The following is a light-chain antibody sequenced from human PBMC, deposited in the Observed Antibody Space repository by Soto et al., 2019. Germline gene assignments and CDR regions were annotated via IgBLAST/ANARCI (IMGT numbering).Light chain of an antibody. CDR2: RDN. CDR3: ATWDDRVIGVV. Sequence: QAVVTQPPSASGTPGQRVTISCSGSSSNIGRNYVYWYQHLSGAAPKLLIYRDNRRPPGVPDRLSGSKSGTSASLAIGGLRSDDEADYYCATWDDRVIGVVFGGGTKLTVL. V-gene: IGLV1-47*01. CDR1: SSNIGRNY. J-gene: IGLJ2*01.